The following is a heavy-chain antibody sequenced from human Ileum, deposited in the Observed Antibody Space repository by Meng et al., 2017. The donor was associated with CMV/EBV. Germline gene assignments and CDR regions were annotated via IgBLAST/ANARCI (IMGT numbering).Heavy chain of an antibody. Sequence: GGSLRLSCAASGFTFCIYGMTWVRQAPGKGLEWVSLIYSGGNDTFYADSVKGRFTSSRDNSKDMLYIKMNSLRAEVTAVYVCVKRLYCGSTTCSKGMDVWGQGTMVTVSS. CDR1: GFTFCIYG. V-gene: IGHV3-23*03. D-gene: IGHD2-2*01. CDR2: IYSGGNDT. J-gene: IGHJ6*02. CDR3: VKRLYCGSTTCSKGMDV.